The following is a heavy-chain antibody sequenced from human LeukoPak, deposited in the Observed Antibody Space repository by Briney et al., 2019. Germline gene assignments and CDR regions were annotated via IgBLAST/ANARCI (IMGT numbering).Heavy chain of an antibody. CDR2: IYYSGST. Sequence: SETLSLTCTVSGGSISSYYWSWIRQPPGKGLEWIGYIYYSGSTNYNPSLKSRVAISVDTSKNQFSLKLSSVTAADTAVFYCGVGSGYDNYWGQGTLVTVSS. CDR3: GVGSGYDNY. V-gene: IGHV4-59*12. J-gene: IGHJ4*02. CDR1: GGSISSYY. D-gene: IGHD5-12*01.